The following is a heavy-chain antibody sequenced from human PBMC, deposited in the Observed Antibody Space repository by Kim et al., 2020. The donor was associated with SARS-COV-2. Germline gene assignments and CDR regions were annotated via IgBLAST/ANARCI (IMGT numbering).Heavy chain of an antibody. V-gene: IGHV1-69*04. Sequence: SVKVSCKASGGTFSSYAISWVRQAPGQGLEWMGRIIPILGIANYAQKFQGRVTITADKSTSTAYMELSSLRSEDTAVYYCARTGFTIFGVVKVGWFDPWGQGTLVTVSS. CDR3: ARTGFTIFGVVKVGWFDP. J-gene: IGHJ5*02. CDR1: GGTFSSYA. D-gene: IGHD3-3*01. CDR2: IIPILGIA.